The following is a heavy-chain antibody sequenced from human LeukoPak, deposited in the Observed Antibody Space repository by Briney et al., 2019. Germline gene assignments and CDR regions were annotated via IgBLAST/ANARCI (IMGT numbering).Heavy chain of an antibody. Sequence: PSETLSLTCTISGGSISSSSFYWGWVRQPPGKGLEWIGCIYYSGSTYYNPSLKSRVTISVDRSKNQFSLKLNSVTATDTAVYYCARGGGSREAYFDYWGQGTLVTVSS. V-gene: IGHV4-39*07. J-gene: IGHJ4*02. CDR3: ARGGGSREAYFDY. CDR2: IYYSGST. CDR1: GGSISSSSFY. D-gene: IGHD3-16*01.